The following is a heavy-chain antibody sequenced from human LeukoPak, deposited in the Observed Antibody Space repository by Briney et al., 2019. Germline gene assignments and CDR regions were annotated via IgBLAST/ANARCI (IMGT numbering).Heavy chain of an antibody. Sequence: SVKVSCKASGGTFSSYAISWVRQAPGQGLEGMGRIIPIFGTADYAQKFQGRVTITTDESTSTAYMELSSLRSEDTAVYYCARGGSSDVTLGDYFDYWGQGTLVTVSS. J-gene: IGHJ4*02. CDR1: GGTFSSYA. D-gene: IGHD2-15*01. CDR2: IIPIFGTA. V-gene: IGHV1-69*05. CDR3: ARGGSSDVTLGDYFDY.